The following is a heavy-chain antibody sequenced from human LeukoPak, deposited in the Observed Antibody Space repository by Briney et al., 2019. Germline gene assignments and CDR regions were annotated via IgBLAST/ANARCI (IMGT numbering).Heavy chain of an antibody. V-gene: IGHV1-69*04. D-gene: IGHD3-10*01. CDR3: ARDSTGLLWFGDLMPGAFDI. Sequence: SVKVSCKASGGTFSSYAISWVRQAPGQGLEWMGRIIPILGIANYAQKFQGRVTITADKSTSTAYVELSSLRSEDTAVYYCARDSTGLLWFGDLMPGAFDIWGQGTMVTVSS. CDR1: GGTFSSYA. J-gene: IGHJ3*02. CDR2: IIPILGIA.